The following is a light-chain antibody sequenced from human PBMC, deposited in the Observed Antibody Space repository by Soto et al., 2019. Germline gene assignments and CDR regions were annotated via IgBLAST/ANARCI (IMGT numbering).Light chain of an antibody. CDR3: QQYGNSPWT. Sequence: EIVITQSPAPLSVSPGERATLSCRASQSVSSNLTWYQQKASQAPRLLFSGASPRATGLPARFSGTGSRKEFTTTISLLEPEDFAVYYYQQYGNSPWTFGQGTKVDIK. CDR1: QSVSSN. CDR2: GAS. J-gene: IGKJ1*01. V-gene: IGKV3-15*01.